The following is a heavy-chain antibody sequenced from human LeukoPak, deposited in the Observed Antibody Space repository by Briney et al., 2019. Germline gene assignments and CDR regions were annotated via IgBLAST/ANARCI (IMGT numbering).Heavy chain of an antibody. J-gene: IGHJ6*03. V-gene: IGHV3-7*01. CDR1: GFTFSSYW. CDR2: IKQDGSEK. CDR3: AREMGDLDYYYYYMDV. Sequence: PGGSLRLSCAASGFTFSSYWMSWDRQATGKGLEWVANIKQDGSEKYYVDSVKGRFTISRDNAKNSLYLQMYSLRAEDTAVYYCAREMGDLDYYYYYMDVWGKGTTVTVSS. D-gene: IGHD2-21*02.